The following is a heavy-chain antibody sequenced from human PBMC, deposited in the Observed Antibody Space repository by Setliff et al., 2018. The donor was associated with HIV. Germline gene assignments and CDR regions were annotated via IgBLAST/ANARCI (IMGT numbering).Heavy chain of an antibody. CDR1: GGSLSNFY. J-gene: IGHJ4*02. Sequence: SETLSLTCTVAGGSLSNFYWSWIRQPPGKGLEWVGHIYSTGDTNYNPSLKSRVTLSADTSKNQLSLSLTSVTAADTAVYYCARVRPTMIMIVDYFDQWGQGTLVTVSS. V-gene: IGHV4-4*07. CDR3: ARVRPTMIMIVDYFDQ. D-gene: IGHD3-22*01. CDR2: IYSTGDT.